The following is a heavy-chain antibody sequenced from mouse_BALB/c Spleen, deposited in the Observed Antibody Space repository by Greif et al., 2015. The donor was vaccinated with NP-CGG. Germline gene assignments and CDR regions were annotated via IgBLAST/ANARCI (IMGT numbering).Heavy chain of an antibody. J-gene: IGHJ4*01. Sequence: EVQLQQSGAELVKPGASVKLSCTASGFNIKDTYMHWVKQRPEQGLEWIGRIDPANGNTKYDPKFQGKATITADTSSNTAYLQLSSLTSEDTDVYYCARGGVRRGAMDYWGQGTSVTVSS. CDR2: IDPANGNT. CDR3: ARGGVRRGAMDY. D-gene: IGHD2-14*01. V-gene: IGHV14-3*02. CDR1: GFNIKDTY.